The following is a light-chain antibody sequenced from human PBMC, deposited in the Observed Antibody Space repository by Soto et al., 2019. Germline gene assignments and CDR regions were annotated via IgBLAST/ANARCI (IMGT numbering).Light chain of an antibody. J-gene: IGKJ1*01. CDR1: QTVNSNY. CDR2: GVS. Sequence: EIILTQSPGTLALSPGDGATLSCRASQTVNSNYLAWYHQRPGQPPRLLIDGVSNRASGVPDSFSGDGTGSEFTLTIGRLDPDDFGVYYCHQYIASTRTFGQGTRVEVK. V-gene: IGKV3-20*01. CDR3: HQYIASTRT.